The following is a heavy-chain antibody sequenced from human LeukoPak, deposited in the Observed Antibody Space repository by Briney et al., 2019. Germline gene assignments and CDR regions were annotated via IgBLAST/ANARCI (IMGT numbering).Heavy chain of an antibody. CDR2: ISYDGSNK. V-gene: IGHV3-30-3*01. CDR3: ARDPSMVRGVVAYYYFDY. Sequence: PGGSLRLSCAASGFTFSSYAMHWDRQAPGKGLEWVAVISYDGSNKYYADSVKGRFTISRDNSKNTLYLQMNSLRAEDTAVYYCARDPSMVRGVVAYYYFDYWGQGALVTVSS. J-gene: IGHJ4*02. D-gene: IGHD3-10*01. CDR1: GFTFSSYA.